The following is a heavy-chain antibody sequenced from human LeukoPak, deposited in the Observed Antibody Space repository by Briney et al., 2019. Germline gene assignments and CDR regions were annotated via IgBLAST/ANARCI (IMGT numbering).Heavy chain of an antibody. Sequence: GGSLRLSCVASGFPFRAYAMSWVRQAPGKGLEWVSGIRGSGETTYYAESVKGRFIIQRDNSKNTLYLQMNSLRSEDTALYYCSKDLSSGTGRGFDYWGQGTLVTVSS. CDR3: SKDLSSGTGRGFDY. J-gene: IGHJ4*02. V-gene: IGHV3-23*01. CDR2: IRGSGETT. CDR1: GFPFRAYA. D-gene: IGHD3/OR15-3a*01.